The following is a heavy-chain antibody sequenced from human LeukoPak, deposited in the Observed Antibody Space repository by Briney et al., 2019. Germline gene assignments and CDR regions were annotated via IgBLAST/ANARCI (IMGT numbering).Heavy chain of an antibody. CDR3: ARDGEALGYCSGGSCLPDY. V-gene: IGHV3-21*01. J-gene: IGHJ4*02. CDR1: GFTFSTYA. D-gene: IGHD2-15*01. Sequence: GGSLRLSCAASGFTFSTYAMNWVRQAPGKGLEWVSSISSGGSYIYYADSVKGRFTISRDNAKNSLYLLMNSLRAKDTAVYYCARDGEALGYCSGGSCLPDYWGQGTLVTVSS. CDR2: ISSGGSYI.